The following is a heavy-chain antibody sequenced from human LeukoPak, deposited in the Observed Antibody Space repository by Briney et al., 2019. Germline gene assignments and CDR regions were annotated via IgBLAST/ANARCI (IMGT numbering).Heavy chain of an antibody. CDR1: GGSISSSSYY. J-gene: IGHJ4*02. CDR2: IYYSGST. CDR3: ASGYGDYDDH. Sequence: PSETLSLTCTVSGGSISSSSYYWGWIRQPPGKGLEWIGSIYYSGSTYYNPSLKSRVTISVDTSKNQFSLKLISVTAADTAVYYCASGYGDYDDHWGQGTLVTVSS. V-gene: IGHV4-39*01. D-gene: IGHD4-17*01.